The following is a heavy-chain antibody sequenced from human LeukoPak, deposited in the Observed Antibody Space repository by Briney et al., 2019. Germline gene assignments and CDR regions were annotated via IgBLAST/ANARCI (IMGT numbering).Heavy chain of an antibody. CDR1: GGTFSSYA. D-gene: IGHD1-26*01. CDR3: ARASRVGATRVVLDY. CDR2: IIPIFGAA. Sequence: GASVKVSCKASGGTFSSYAISLVRQAPGQGLEWMGGIIPIFGAANYAQKFQGRVTITTDESTSTAYMELSSLRSEDTAVYYCARASRVGATRVVLDYWGQGTLVAVSS. V-gene: IGHV1-69*05. J-gene: IGHJ4*02.